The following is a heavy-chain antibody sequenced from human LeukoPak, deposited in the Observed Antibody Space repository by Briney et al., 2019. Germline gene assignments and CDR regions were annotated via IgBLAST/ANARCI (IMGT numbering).Heavy chain of an antibody. D-gene: IGHD6-19*01. CDR2: IIPIFGTA. CDR1: GGTCSSYA. V-gene: IGHV1-69*13. J-gene: IGHJ6*02. Sequence: SVKVSCKASGGTCSSYAISWVRQAPGQGLEWMGGIIPIFGTANYAQKFQGRVTITADESTSTAYMELSSLRSEDTAVYYCASGSVAADYYYYGMDVWGQGTTVTVSS. CDR3: ASGSVAADYYYYGMDV.